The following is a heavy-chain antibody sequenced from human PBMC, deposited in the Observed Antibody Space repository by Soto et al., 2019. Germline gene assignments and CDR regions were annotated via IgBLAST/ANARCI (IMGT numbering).Heavy chain of an antibody. Sequence: GASVKVSCKASGYTFDSYFIHWVRQAPGQGLYWMGWVSMNTGGTHYPEKFQGRVTMTRDTSVSAASMELSGLTSDDTAVYYCATTQYHGDYDLDYWGQGTLVTVSS. CDR2: VSMNTGGT. CDR3: ATTQYHGDYDLDY. J-gene: IGHJ4*02. V-gene: IGHV1-2*02. CDR1: GYTFDSYF. D-gene: IGHD4-17*01.